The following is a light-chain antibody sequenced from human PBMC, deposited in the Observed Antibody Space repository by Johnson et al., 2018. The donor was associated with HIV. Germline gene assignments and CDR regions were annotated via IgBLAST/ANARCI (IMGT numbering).Light chain of an antibody. Sequence: QSVLTQPPSVSAAPGQKVTISCSGSSSNIGNNYVSWYQQLPGTAPKLIIYETNKRPSGIPDRFSGSKSGTSATLGITGLQTGDEADYYCATWDSSLSAGVFGTGTKVTVL. V-gene: IGLV1-51*02. CDR3: ATWDSSLSAGV. CDR2: ETN. CDR1: SSNIGNNY. J-gene: IGLJ1*01.